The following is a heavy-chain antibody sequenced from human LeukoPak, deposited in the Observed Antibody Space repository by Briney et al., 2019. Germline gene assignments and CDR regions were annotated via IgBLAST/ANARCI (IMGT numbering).Heavy chain of an antibody. Sequence: QTGGSLRLSCAASGFTFSSYGMHWVRQAPGKGLEWVAFIRYDGSNKYYADSVKGRFTISRDNSKNTLYLQMNSLRAEDTAVYYCAKGDDYGDSPLIFDYWGQGTLVTVSS. V-gene: IGHV3-30*02. D-gene: IGHD4-17*01. CDR3: AKGDDYGDSPLIFDY. CDR1: GFTFSSYG. CDR2: IRYDGSNK. J-gene: IGHJ4*02.